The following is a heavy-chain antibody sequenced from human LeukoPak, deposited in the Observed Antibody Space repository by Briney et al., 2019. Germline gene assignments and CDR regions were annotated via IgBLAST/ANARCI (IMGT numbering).Heavy chain of an antibody. D-gene: IGHD4-17*01. J-gene: IGHJ1*01. CDR3: ASYGDYVDFQH. Sequence: SETLSLTCTVSGGSISSYYWSWIRQPPGKGLEWIGYIYYSGSTNYNPSLKSRVTISVDTSKNQFSLKLSSVTAADTAVYYCASYGDYVDFQHWGQGTLVTASS. V-gene: IGHV4-59*01. CDR2: IYYSGST. CDR1: GGSISSYY.